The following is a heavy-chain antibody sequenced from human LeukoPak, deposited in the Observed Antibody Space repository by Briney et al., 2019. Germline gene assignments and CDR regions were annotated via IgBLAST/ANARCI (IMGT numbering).Heavy chain of an antibody. V-gene: IGHV1-2*02. D-gene: IGHD2-2*01. CDR1: GYTFTGYY. CDR2: INPNSGGT. CDR3: ACTDIVVVPAPLDP. J-gene: IGHJ5*02. Sequence: ASVKASCKASGYTFTGYYMHWVRQAPGQGLEWMGWINPNSGGTNYAQKFQGRVTMTRDTSISTAYMELSRLRSDDTAVYYCACTDIVVVPAPLDPWGQGTLVTVSS.